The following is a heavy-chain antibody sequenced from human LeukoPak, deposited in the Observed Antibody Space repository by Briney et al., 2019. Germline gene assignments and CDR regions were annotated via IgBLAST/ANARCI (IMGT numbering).Heavy chain of an antibody. V-gene: IGHV3-23*01. CDR3: AKALYGGNTV. CDR2: ISGNGVTT. CDR1: GFTFSTYA. D-gene: IGHD4-23*01. J-gene: IGHJ4*02. Sequence: GGSLRLSCAASGFTFSTYAMGWVRQAPGEGLRWVSSISGNGVTTYYADSVKGRFTVSRDNPKNTLYLQMNSLRAEDTALYYCAKALYGGNTVWGQGTLVTVSS.